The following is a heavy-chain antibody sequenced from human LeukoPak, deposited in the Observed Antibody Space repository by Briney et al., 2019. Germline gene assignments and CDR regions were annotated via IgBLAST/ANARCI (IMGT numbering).Heavy chain of an antibody. J-gene: IGHJ3*02. CDR2: IYPGDSDT. CDR3: ARQRNYSDSSGYYISGPDAFDI. V-gene: IGHV5-51*01. Sequence: GESLKISCKGSGYTFTNYWIGWVRQMPGKGLEWMGIIYPGDSDTRYSPSFQGQVTMSADKSITTATLQWSSLKASDTAMYYCARQRNYSDSSGYYISGPDAFDIWGQGTMVTVSS. D-gene: IGHD3-22*01. CDR1: GYTFTNYW.